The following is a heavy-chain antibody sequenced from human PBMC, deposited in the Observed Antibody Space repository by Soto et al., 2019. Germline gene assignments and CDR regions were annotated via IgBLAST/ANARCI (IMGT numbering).Heavy chain of an antibody. J-gene: IGHJ4*02. CDR3: ASGTQYCSSTSCKYYFDY. CDR2: INHSGST. Sequence: SETLSLTCAVYGGSFSGYYWSWIRQPPGKGLEWIGEINHSGSTNYNPSLKSRVTISVDTSKNQFSLKLSSVTAADTAVYYCASGTQYCSSTSCKYYFDYWGQGTLVTVSS. V-gene: IGHV4-34*01. CDR1: GGSFSGYY. D-gene: IGHD2-2*01.